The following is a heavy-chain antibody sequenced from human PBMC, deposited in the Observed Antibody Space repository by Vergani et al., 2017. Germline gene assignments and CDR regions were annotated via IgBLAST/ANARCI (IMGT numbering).Heavy chain of an antibody. V-gene: IGHV3-23*01. D-gene: IGHD1-26*01. Sequence: EVQLLESGGGLVQPGGSLRLSCAASGFSFSDYAMSWVRQAPGKGLEWVAAISGSGSTTYYADSVKGRFTVSRDNSKNTLFLQMNSLRAEDTATYYCVKDAVSYENFFDSWGQGTLVTVSS. CDR2: ISGSGSTT. CDR1: GFSFSDYA. J-gene: IGHJ4*02. CDR3: VKDAVSYENFFDS.